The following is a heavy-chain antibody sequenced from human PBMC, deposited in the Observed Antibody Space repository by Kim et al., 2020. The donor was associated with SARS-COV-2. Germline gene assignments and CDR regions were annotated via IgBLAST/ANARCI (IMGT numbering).Heavy chain of an antibody. CDR3: ARVVGSSSVQLDV. Sequence: SETLSLTCTVSGGSISSYYWSWIRQPPGKGLEWIGYIYYSGSTNYNPSLKSRVTISVDTSKNQFSLKLSSVTAADTAAYYCARVVGSSSVQLDVWGKGTT. CDR2: IYYSGST. CDR1: GGSISSYY. J-gene: IGHJ6*03. V-gene: IGHV4-59*01. D-gene: IGHD6-6*01.